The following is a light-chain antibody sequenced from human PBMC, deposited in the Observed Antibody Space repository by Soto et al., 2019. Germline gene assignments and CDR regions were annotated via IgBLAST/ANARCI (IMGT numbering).Light chain of an antibody. V-gene: IGKV3-15*01. CDR2: GAS. Sequence: EIVMTQSPATLSVSPGERAALSCRASQSVSSNLAWYQQKPGQAPRLLIYGASTRATGIPASFSGSGSGTYFTLTISSLQSEDVAVYYCQQYNNWRTFGQGTKVEIK. CDR1: QSVSSN. CDR3: QQYNNWRT. J-gene: IGKJ1*01.